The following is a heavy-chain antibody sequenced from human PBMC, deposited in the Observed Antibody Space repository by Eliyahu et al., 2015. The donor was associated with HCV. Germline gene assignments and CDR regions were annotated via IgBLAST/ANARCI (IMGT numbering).Heavy chain of an antibody. CDR3: ASQLGRGYCSSTSCYTAHFDY. Sequence: GGSISSSSYYWGWIRQPPGKGLEWIGSIYYSGSTYYNPSLKSRVTISVDTSKNQFSLKLSSFNPPNPGVDYCASQLGRGYCSSTSCYTAHFDYWGQGTLVTVSS. J-gene: IGHJ4*02. V-gene: IGHV4-39*01. CDR2: IYYSGST. CDR1: GGSISSSSYY. D-gene: IGHD2-2*02.